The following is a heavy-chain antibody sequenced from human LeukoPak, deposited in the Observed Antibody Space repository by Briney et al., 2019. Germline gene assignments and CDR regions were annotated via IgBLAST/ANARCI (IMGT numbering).Heavy chain of an antibody. D-gene: IGHD6-13*01. J-gene: IGHJ6*03. CDR2: INWNGGST. V-gene: IGHV3-20*04. CDR3: ARGSTKYSSSWYSYYYYYYMDV. CDR1: GFTFDDYG. Sequence: GGSLRLSCAASGFTFDDYGMSWVRQAPGKGLEWVSGINWNGGSTGYADSVKGRFTISRDSAKNSLYLQMNSLRAEDTALYYCARGSTKYSSSWYSYYYYYYMDVWGKGTTVTVSS.